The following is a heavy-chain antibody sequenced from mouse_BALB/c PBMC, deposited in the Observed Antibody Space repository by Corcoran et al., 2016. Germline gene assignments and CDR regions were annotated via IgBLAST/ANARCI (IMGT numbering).Heavy chain of an antibody. J-gene: IGHJ2*01. CDR3: ALQYYFDY. Sequence: QVQLQQSGPDLVKPGVSVKLSCKPSGYTSTAYVISWVKQRTGQGLEWIGEFYPGSGSTYYNEKLKGKATLTADKSSNTAYMQLSSLTSEDSAVYFCALQYYFDYWGQGTTLTVSS. CDR1: GYTSTAYV. V-gene: IGHV1-81*01. CDR2: FYPGSGST.